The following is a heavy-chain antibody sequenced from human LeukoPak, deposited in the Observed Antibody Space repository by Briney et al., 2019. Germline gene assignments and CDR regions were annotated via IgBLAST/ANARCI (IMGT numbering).Heavy chain of an antibody. CDR1: GASISRYY. Sequence: PSETLSLTCTVSGASISRYYWSWIRQPPGKGLEWIGYIYYSGSTNYNPSLKSRVTISVDTSKNQFSLKLSSVTAADTAVYYCARAHGAYFDLWGRGTLVTVSS. J-gene: IGHJ2*01. D-gene: IGHD3-10*01. V-gene: IGHV4-59*01. CDR3: ARAHGAYFDL. CDR2: IYYSGST.